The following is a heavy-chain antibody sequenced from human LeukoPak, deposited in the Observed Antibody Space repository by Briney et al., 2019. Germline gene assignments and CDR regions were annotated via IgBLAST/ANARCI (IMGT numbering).Heavy chain of an antibody. Sequence: PGRSLRLSCAASGFTFDDYAMHWVRQAPGKGLEWVSGLSWNSGSIGYADSVKGRFTISRDNAKNSLYLQMNSLRAEDTALYYCAGVGYYYDSSGYSDYWGQGTLVTVSS. D-gene: IGHD3-22*01. CDR3: AGVGYYYDSSGYSDY. J-gene: IGHJ4*02. V-gene: IGHV3-9*01. CDR1: GFTFDDYA. CDR2: LSWNSGSI.